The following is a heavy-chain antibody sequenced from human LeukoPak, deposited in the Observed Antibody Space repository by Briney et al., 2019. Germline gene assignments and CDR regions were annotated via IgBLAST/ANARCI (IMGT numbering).Heavy chain of an antibody. D-gene: IGHD6-6*01. CDR1: GFTFDDYA. CDR2: ISWNSGSI. Sequence: PGGSLRLSCAASGFTFDDYAMHWVRQAPGKGLEWVSGISWNSGSIGYADSVKGRFTISRDNAKNSLYLQMNSLRAEDTALYYCAKATYSSSSGCFDYWGQGTLVTVSS. V-gene: IGHV3-9*01. J-gene: IGHJ4*02. CDR3: AKATYSSSSGCFDY.